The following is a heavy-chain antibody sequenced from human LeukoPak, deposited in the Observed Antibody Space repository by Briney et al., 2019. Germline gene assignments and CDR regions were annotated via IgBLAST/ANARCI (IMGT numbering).Heavy chain of an antibody. CDR1: GFTFSSYA. CDR3: ARESVTTGTTPVDY. CDR2: ISGSGSTI. D-gene: IGHD1-1*01. J-gene: IGHJ4*02. Sequence: GGSLRLSCAASGFTFSSYAMSWVRQAPGKGLEWVSAISGSGSTIYYADSVKGRFTISRDNAKNSLYLQMNSLRAEDTAVYYCARESVTTGTTPVDYWGQGTLVTVSS. V-gene: IGHV3-23*01.